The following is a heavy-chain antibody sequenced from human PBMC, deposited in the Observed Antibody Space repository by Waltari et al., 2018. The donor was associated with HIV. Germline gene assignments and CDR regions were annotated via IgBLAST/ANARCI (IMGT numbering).Heavy chain of an antibody. Sequence: QVQLQESGPGLVKPSETLSLTCTVSGGSISSYYWSWIRQPPGKGLEWIGYNYYSGSTNYNPSLKRQVTISVDTSKNQFSLKLSSVTAADTAVYYCARVFMESTRYYFDYWGQGTLVTVSS. CDR2: NYYSGST. CDR1: GGSISSYY. J-gene: IGHJ4*02. CDR3: ARVFMESTRYYFDY. V-gene: IGHV4-59*01. D-gene: IGHD3-10*02.